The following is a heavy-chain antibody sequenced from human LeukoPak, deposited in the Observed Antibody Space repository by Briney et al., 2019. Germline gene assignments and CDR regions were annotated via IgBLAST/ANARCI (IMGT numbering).Heavy chain of an antibody. J-gene: IGHJ4*02. CDR3: ARGSRVGAEPFDY. CDR1: GGSISSSSYY. CDR2: IYYSGST. Sequence: SETLSLTCTVSGGSISSSSYYWGWIRQPPGEGLEWIGSIYYSGSTYYNPSLKSRVTISVDTSKNQFSLKLSSVTAADTAVYYCARGSRVGAEPFDYWGQGTLVTVSS. D-gene: IGHD1-26*01. V-gene: IGHV4-39*07.